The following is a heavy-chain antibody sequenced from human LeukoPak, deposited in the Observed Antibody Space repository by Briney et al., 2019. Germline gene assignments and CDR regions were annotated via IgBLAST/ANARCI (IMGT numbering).Heavy chain of an antibody. Sequence: PGRSLRLSCAASGFTFRNYGMHWDRQAPGKGLEWVAVISYDGSNKYYADSVKGRFTISRDNSKRTLFLQTDSLRGEDTAVYYCANGGYYSLDSWGQGTLVTVSS. CDR1: GFTFRNYG. J-gene: IGHJ4*02. V-gene: IGHV3-30*18. CDR3: ANGGYYSLDS. D-gene: IGHD2-15*01. CDR2: ISYDGSNK.